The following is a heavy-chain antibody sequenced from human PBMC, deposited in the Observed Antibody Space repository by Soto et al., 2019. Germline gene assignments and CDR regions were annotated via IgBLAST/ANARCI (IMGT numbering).Heavy chain of an antibody. Sequence: QVQLVQSGAEVKKPGASVKVSCKTSGYTFTNFGLSWVRQAPGQGIEWMGWISAYNGNTNYAQNFQGRVTMTTDTSTSTAYMELRSLRSDDTAVYYCVRGVTPIDYWGQGTLVTVSS. CDR3: VRGVTPIDY. CDR2: ISAYNGNT. D-gene: IGHD2-21*02. V-gene: IGHV1-18*01. CDR1: GYTFTNFG. J-gene: IGHJ4*02.